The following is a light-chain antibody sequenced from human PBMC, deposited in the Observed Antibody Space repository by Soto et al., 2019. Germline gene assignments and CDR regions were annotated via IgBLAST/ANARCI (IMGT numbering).Light chain of an antibody. CDR2: WAS. CDR1: QSILYSSNNKEK. CDR3: QQYYSTPIT. V-gene: IGKV4-1*01. Sequence: DIVMTQSPDSLAVSLGERATINCESSQSILYSSNNKEKLAWYQQKPGQPPNLLIYWASTRESGVPDRFSGSGSGTDFTLTISSLQAEDVAVYYCQQYYSTPITFGQGTRLEIK. J-gene: IGKJ5*01.